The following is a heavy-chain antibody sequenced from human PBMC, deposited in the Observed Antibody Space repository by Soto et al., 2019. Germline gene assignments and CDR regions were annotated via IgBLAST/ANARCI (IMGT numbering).Heavy chain of an antibody. V-gene: IGHV1-3*01. Sequence: QVQLVQSGAEVKKPGASVKVSCKASGYTFTSYAMHWVRQAPGQRLEWMGWINAGNGNTKYSQKFQGRVTITRDTSASTAYMELSSLRSEDTAVYYCARELRLIAAHYDYWGQGTLVTVSS. J-gene: IGHJ4*02. D-gene: IGHD6-13*01. CDR1: GYTFTSYA. CDR2: INAGNGNT. CDR3: ARELRLIAAHYDY.